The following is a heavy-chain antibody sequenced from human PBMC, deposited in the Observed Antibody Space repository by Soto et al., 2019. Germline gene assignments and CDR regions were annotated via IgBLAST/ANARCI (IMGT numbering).Heavy chain of an antibody. V-gene: IGHV3-23*01. CDR3: AKDRGGFTNGWEFFDS. CDR1: GFAFSFYS. D-gene: IGHD3-10*01. CDR2: ISGNGGTT. J-gene: IGHJ4*02. Sequence: EVVLLESGGGLVQPGGSLRLSCEVSGFAFSFYSMSWVRQAPGKGLEWVASISGNGGTTYYAASGKGRFTFSRGNSKNTLYLQMNNLRGEDTAVYYCAKDRGGFTNGWEFFDSWGQGTLVTVSS.